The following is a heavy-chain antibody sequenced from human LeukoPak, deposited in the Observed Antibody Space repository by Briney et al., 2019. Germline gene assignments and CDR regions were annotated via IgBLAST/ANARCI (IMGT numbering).Heavy chain of an antibody. CDR1: GYTFTGYY. J-gene: IGHJ1*01. CDR2: INPNSGGT. CDR3: AREFRYCSSTSCKEYFQH. Sequence: ASVKVSCKASGYTFTGYYMHWVRLAPGQGLEWMGWINPNSGGTNYAQNFQGRVTMTRDTSISTAYLELSRLRSDDTAVYYCAREFRYCSSTSCKEYFQHWGQGTLVTVSS. V-gene: IGHV1-2*02. D-gene: IGHD2-2*01.